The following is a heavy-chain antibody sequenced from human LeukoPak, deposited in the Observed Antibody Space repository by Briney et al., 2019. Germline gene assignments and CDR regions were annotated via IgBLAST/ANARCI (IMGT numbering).Heavy chain of an antibody. CDR1: GFTFSRYW. D-gene: IGHD4/OR15-4a*01. Sequence: PGGSLRLSCAASGFTFSRYWMHWVRQTPEKGLVWVSRINTDGTTTDYAGSVKGRFTTSRDNSKNTLYLQMNSLRAEDTAVYYCANRGANKQYYFDYWGQGTLVTVSS. CDR3: ANRGANKQYYFDY. V-gene: IGHV3-74*01. J-gene: IGHJ4*02. CDR2: INTDGTTT.